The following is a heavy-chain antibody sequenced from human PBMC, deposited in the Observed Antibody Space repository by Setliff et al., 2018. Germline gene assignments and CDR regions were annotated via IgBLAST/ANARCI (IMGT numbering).Heavy chain of an antibody. D-gene: IGHD1-26*01. V-gene: IGHV3-15*01. CDR3: TTGPLIGATRGY. CDR2: IKSKTDGGTV. CDR1: GFTFSNAW. Sequence: PGESLKISCAVSGFTFSNAWMSWVRQAPGKGLEWVGRIKSKTDGGTVDYAAPVGGRFTISRDDSKDTLYLQMDSLKTQDTAVYYCTTGPLIGATRGYWGQGTQVTVSS. J-gene: IGHJ4*02.